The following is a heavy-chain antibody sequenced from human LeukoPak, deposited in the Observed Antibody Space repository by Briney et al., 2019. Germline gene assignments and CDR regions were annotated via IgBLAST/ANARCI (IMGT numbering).Heavy chain of an antibody. V-gene: IGHV1-18*01. CDR1: GYTFSTNG. CDR3: ARDRGRAPFDP. Sequence: GASVKVSCKASGYTFSTNGTSWVRQAPGQGLEWMGWISAYNGNTNYAQKLQGRVTMTTDTSTSTAYMELRSLRSDDTAVYYCARDRGRAPFDPWGQGTLVTVSS. D-gene: IGHD3-10*01. CDR2: ISAYNGNT. J-gene: IGHJ5*02.